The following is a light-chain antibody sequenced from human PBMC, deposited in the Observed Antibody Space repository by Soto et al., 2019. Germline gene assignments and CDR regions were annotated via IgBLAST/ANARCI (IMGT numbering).Light chain of an antibody. Sequence: EIVMTQSPATLSVSPWERATLSCRASQSVFSSLAWYQQKPGQAPRLLIYGAATRATGIPARFSGSGSGTEFTLTISSLQSEDFAVYYCQHYNNWPFTFGQGTKV. V-gene: IGKV3-15*01. CDR3: QHYNNWPFT. CDR2: GAA. CDR1: QSVFSS. J-gene: IGKJ2*01.